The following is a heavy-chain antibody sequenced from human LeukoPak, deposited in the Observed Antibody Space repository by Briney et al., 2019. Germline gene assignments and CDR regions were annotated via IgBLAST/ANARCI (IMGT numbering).Heavy chain of an antibody. Sequence: PGGSLRLSCAVSGFTVSSNYMSWVRQAPGKELEWVSVIYSGGSTHYADSVKGRFTISRDNSENRLFLLMNSLRAEDTAVYYCAKSPPLGATVRGVIIRPDYWGQGTLVTVSS. CDR2: IYSGGST. V-gene: IGHV3-53*01. D-gene: IGHD3-10*01. CDR3: AKSPPLGATVRGVIIRPDY. CDR1: GFTVSSNY. J-gene: IGHJ4*02.